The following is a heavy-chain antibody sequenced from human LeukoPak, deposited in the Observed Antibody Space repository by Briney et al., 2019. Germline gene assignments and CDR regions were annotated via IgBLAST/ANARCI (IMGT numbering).Heavy chain of an antibody. CDR1: GGTFSSYA. J-gene: IGHJ6*02. Sequence: SVKVPCKASGGTFSSYAISWVRQAPGQGLEWMGGIIPIFGTANYAQKFQGRVTITADESTSTAYMELSSLRSEDTAVYYCARQSLNDPQPQGYYGMDVWGQGTTVTVSS. D-gene: IGHD1-14*01. CDR3: ARQSLNDPQPQGYYGMDV. V-gene: IGHV1-69*13. CDR2: IIPIFGTA.